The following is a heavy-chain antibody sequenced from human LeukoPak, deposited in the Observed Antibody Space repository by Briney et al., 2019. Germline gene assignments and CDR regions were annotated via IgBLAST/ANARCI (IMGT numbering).Heavy chain of an antibody. D-gene: IGHD3-3*01. J-gene: IGHJ4*02. CDR3: ARELSCYDFWL. CDR1: GFTFSRFN. CDR2: ISSSSSIT. V-gene: IGHV3-48*01. Sequence: PGGSLRLSCAASGFTFSRFNMNWVRQAPGKGLEWVSYISSSSSITYYADSVKGRFTISRDNAKNSLYLQMNSLRAGDTAVYYCARELSCYDFWLWGQGTLVTVSS.